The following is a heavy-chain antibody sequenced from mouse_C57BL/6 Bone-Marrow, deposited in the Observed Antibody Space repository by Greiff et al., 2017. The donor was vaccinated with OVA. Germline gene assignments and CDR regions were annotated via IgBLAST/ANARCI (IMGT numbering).Heavy chain of an antibody. CDR3: ARHWYFDV. CDR1: GFTFSDYY. J-gene: IGHJ1*03. Sequence: DVMLVESGGGLVQPGGSLKLSCAASGFTFSDYYMYWVRQTPEKRLEWVAYISNGGGSTYYPDTVKGRFTISRDNAKNILNLQMSRLKTEDTAMYYCARHWYFDVWGTGTTVTVSS. V-gene: IGHV5-12*01. CDR2: ISNGGGST.